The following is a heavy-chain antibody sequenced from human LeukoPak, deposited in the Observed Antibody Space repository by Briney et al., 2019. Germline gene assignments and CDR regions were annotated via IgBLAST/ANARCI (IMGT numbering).Heavy chain of an antibody. D-gene: IGHD1-26*01. Sequence: KPGGSLRLSCAASGFTFSDYYMTWIRQAPGKGLEWTSYISSSGYTIYYADSVKGRFTISRDNAKNSLYLQMNSLRAEDTAVYYCARPEGELPEFDYWGQGTLVTVSS. CDR1: GFTFSDYY. CDR3: ARPEGELPEFDY. J-gene: IGHJ4*02. CDR2: ISSSGYTI. V-gene: IGHV3-11*01.